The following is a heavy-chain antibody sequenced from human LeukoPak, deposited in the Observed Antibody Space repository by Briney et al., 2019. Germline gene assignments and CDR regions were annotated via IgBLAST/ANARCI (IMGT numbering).Heavy chain of an antibody. J-gene: IGHJ4*02. CDR1: GFTFSNAW. CDR2: IKSKTDGGTT. D-gene: IGHD3-22*01. CDR3: TTDGETYYYESNGDSY. V-gene: IGHV3-15*01. Sequence: GGSLRLSCAASGFTFSNAWMSWVRQAPGKGREWVGRIKSKTDGGTTDYAAPVKGRFTISRDDSKNTLYLQMNSLKTEDTAVYYCTTDGETYYYESNGDSYWGQGTLVTVSS.